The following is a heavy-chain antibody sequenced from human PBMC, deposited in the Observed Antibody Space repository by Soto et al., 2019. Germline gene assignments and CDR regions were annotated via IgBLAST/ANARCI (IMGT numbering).Heavy chain of an antibody. J-gene: IGHJ5*02. D-gene: IGHD3-22*01. CDR2: INSDGSST. CDR3: ARGGSRYYDIIDP. Sequence: GGSKGVSSGATWGKRVVYGRHWVRKASGKGLVWVSRINSDGSSTSYADSVKGRFTISRDNAKNTLYLQMNSLRAEDTAVYYCARGGSRYYDIIDPWGQGNLVTVSS. V-gene: IGHV3-74*01. CDR1: WGKRVVYG.